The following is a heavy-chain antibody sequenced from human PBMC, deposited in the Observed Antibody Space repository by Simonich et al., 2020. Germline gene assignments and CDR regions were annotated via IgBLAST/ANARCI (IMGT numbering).Heavy chain of an antibody. CDR1: GFTFSSYG. CDR3: ARERAAAGEAFDY. CDR2: KWNDGSNK. Sequence: QVQLVESGGGVVQPGRSLRLSCAASGFTFSSYGMHWVRQAPGKGLEWVAVKWNDGSNKYYADSVKGRFTISRDNSKNTLYLQMNSLRAEDTAVYYCARERAAAGEAFDYWGQGTLVTVSS. V-gene: IGHV3-33*01. D-gene: IGHD6-13*01. J-gene: IGHJ4*02.